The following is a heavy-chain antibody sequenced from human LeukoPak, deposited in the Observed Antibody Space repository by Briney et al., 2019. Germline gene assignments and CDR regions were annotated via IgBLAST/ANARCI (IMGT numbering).Heavy chain of an antibody. V-gene: IGHV3-21*01. CDR1: GFTFSTYS. CDR2: ISSSSSYI. Sequence: GGSLRLSCAVSGFTFSTYSMHWVRQAPGEGLEWVSSISSSSSYINYADSVKGRFTISRDNAENSLYLQMNSLRAEDTAVYYCARDRGKTSPYYYVDVWGKGTTVTVSS. CDR3: ARDRGKTSPYYYVDV. J-gene: IGHJ6*03. D-gene: IGHD4-23*01.